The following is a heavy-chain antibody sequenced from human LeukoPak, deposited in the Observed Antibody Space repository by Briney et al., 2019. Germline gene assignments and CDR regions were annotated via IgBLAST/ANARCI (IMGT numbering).Heavy chain of an antibody. Sequence: GGSLRLSCAASGFTFSDYYMSWIRQAPGKGLEWVSYISSSISYTNYADSVKGRFTISRDNAKNSLYLQMNSLRAEDTVVYYCARVTDGSGSYFIPYGMDVWGQGTTVTVSS. J-gene: IGHJ6*02. V-gene: IGHV3-11*05. D-gene: IGHD3-10*01. CDR2: ISSSISYT. CDR1: GFTFSDYY. CDR3: ARVTDGSGSYFIPYGMDV.